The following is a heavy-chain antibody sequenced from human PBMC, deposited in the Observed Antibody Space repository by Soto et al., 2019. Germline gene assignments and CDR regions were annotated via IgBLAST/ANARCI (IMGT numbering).Heavy chain of an antibody. Sequence: QLQLQESGPGLVKPSETLSLTCIVSGDSIGSGDYWWAWIRQPPGKGLEWIGRMYYSGSIFYNPSLKSRLTMSVDPSKNQFSLNLSSVTAADTALYYCPRQIGRSLWAFDIWGQGTLVTASS. CDR1: GDSIGSGDYW. J-gene: IGHJ3*02. CDR3: PRQIGRSLWAFDI. D-gene: IGHD3-16*01. V-gene: IGHV4-39*01. CDR2: MYYSGSI.